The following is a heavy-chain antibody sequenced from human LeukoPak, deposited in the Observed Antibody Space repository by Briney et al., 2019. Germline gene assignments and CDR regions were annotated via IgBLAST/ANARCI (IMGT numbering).Heavy chain of an antibody. CDR2: ISAYNANT. Sequence: ASVKVSCKASGYSCTTYGISWVRQAPGQGLEWMGWISAYNANTNYALKLQGRVTMTTDTSTSTAYMELRSLRSDDTAVYYCARDYCSSTSCYFDYWGQGTLVTVSS. D-gene: IGHD2-2*01. J-gene: IGHJ4*02. V-gene: IGHV1-18*01. CDR3: ARDYCSSTSCYFDY. CDR1: GYSCTTYG.